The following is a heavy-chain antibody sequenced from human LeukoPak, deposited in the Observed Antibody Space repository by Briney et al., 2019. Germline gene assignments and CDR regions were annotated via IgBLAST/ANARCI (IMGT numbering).Heavy chain of an antibody. CDR2: IRSSGTIM. Sequence: TGGSLRLSCAASGFTFSAYDMTWVRQAPGKGLEWVSYIRSSGTIMYYADSVKGRFTISRDNAKNSLFMQMNSLRADDTVVYYCARADFGDSLDYWGQGTLVTVSS. CDR3: ARADFGDSLDY. V-gene: IGHV3-48*03. CDR1: GFTFSAYD. J-gene: IGHJ4*02. D-gene: IGHD4-17*01.